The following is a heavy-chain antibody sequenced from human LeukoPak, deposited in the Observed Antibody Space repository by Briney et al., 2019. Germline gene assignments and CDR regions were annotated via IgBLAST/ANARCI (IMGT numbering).Heavy chain of an antibody. J-gene: IGHJ4*02. V-gene: IGHV3-21*01. CDR2: ISSSSSYI. Sequence: PRGSLRLSCAASGFTFSSYSMNWVRQAPGKGLEWVSSISSSSSYIYYADSVKGRFTISRDNAKNSLYLQMNSLRAEDTAVYYCARAREIVVVTSFPYGGQGTLVTVPS. CDR1: GFTFSSYS. D-gene: IGHD3-22*01. CDR3: ARAREIVVVTSFPY.